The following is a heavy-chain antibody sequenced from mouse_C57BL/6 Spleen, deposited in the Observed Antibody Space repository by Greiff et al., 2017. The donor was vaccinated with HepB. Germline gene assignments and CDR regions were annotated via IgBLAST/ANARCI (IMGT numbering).Heavy chain of an antibody. CDR1: GFTFSSYG. CDR3: ASLTTVVARAFDY. V-gene: IGHV5-6*01. J-gene: IGHJ2*01. D-gene: IGHD1-1*01. CDR2: ISSGGSYT. Sequence: DVQLVESGGDLVKPGGSLKLSCAASGFTFSSYGMSWVRQTPDKRLEWVATISSGGSYTYYPDSVKGRFTISRDNAKNTLYLQMSSLKSEDTAMYYCASLTTVVARAFDYWGQGTTLTVSS.